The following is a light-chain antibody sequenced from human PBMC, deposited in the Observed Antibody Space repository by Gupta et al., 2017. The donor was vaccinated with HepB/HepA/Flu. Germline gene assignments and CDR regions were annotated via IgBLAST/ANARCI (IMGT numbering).Light chain of an antibody. Sequence: QSALTQPASVSGSPGQSITISCTGTSSDVGSYNLVSWYQQHPGKAPKLMIYEVSKRPSGVSNRFSGSKSGNTASLTISGPQAEDEADYYCCSYAGSSTVVFGGGTKLTVL. J-gene: IGLJ2*01. CDR3: CSYAGSSTVV. V-gene: IGLV2-23*02. CDR1: SSDVGSYNL. CDR2: EVS.